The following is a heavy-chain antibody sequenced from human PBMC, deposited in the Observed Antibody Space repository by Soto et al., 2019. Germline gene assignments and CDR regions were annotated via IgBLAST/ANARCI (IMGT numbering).Heavy chain of an antibody. V-gene: IGHV4-59*01. CDR3: ARVHVDYWYFDL. Sequence: NPSETLSLTCTVSGGSISSYYWSWIRQPPGKGLEWIGYIYYTGSTNHNPSLKSRATISIDTSKNQFTLKLSSVTDADTAVYYCARVHVDYWYFDLWGRGTLVTVSS. CDR2: IYYTGST. J-gene: IGHJ2*01. CDR1: GGSISSYY.